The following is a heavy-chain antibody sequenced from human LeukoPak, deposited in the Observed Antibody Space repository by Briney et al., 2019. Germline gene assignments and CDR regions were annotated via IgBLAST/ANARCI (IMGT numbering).Heavy chain of an antibody. CDR1: GYTFTSYY. J-gene: IGHJ6*03. D-gene: IGHD6-13*01. Sequence: ASVKVSCKASGYTFTSYYMHWVRQAPGQGLEWMGIINPSGGSTSYAQKFQGRVTMTRDTSTSTVYMELSSLRSEDTAVYYCAREHSSSWPHYYYYMDVWGKGTTVTISS. CDR3: AREHSSSWPHYYYYMDV. V-gene: IGHV1-46*01. CDR2: INPSGGST.